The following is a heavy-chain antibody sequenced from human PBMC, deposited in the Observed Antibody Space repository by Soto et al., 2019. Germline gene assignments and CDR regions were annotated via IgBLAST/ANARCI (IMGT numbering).Heavy chain of an antibody. J-gene: IGHJ6*03. D-gene: IGHD2-2*02. CDR2: IGESGTPT. CDR3: ARYIPAAIPYMDV. V-gene: IGHV3-23*01. Sequence: GGSLRLSCAASGFTFSSYAMKWVRQAPGKGLEWVSLIGESGTPTYYADSVKGRFTISRDNSGNTLFLEMYSLRAEDTAVYYCARYIPAAIPYMDVWGKGTTVTVSS. CDR1: GFTFSSYA.